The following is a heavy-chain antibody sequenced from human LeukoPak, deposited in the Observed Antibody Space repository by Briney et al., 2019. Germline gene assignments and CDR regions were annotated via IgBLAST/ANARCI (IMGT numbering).Heavy chain of an antibody. CDR3: ARLLSYDVLTDNYYKYYMDV. CDR1: GGSIISQNYY. Sequence: SETLPLTCSVSGGSIISQNYYWGWIRQPPGKALELIGSISHTESTFYSPSLKSRVTMTVDTSNNEFALRVNSVTAADTAVYYCARLLSYDVLTDNYYKYYMDVWGKGTTVTVSS. CDR2: ISHTEST. V-gene: IGHV4-39*01. D-gene: IGHD3-9*01. J-gene: IGHJ6*03.